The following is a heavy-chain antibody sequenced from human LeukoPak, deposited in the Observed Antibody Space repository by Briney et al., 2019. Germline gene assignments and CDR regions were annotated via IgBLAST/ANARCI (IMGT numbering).Heavy chain of an antibody. D-gene: IGHD2-15*01. CDR2: IWYDGSNK. CDR1: GFTFSSYG. Sequence: PGGSLRLSCAASGFTFSSYGMHWVRQAPGKGLEWVAVIWYDGSNKYYADSVKGRFTTSRDNSKNTLYLQMNSLRAEDTAVYYCAKLLLAYCSGGSCPPDAFDIWGQGAMVTVSS. J-gene: IGHJ3*02. V-gene: IGHV3-33*06. CDR3: AKLLLAYCSGGSCPPDAFDI.